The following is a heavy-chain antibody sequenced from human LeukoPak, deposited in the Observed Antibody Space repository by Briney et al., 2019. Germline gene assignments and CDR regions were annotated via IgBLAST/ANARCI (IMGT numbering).Heavy chain of an antibody. CDR3: ARATAITMVRGVIRFDAFDI. V-gene: IGHV3-11*04. Sequence: GGSLRLSCAASGFTFSDYYMSWIRQAPGKGLEWVSYISSSGSTIYYADSVKGRFTISRDNAKNSLYLQMNSLRAEDTAVYYCARATAITMVRGVIRFDAFDIWGQGTMVTVSS. CDR2: ISSSGSTI. CDR1: GFTFSDYY. D-gene: IGHD3-10*01. J-gene: IGHJ3*02.